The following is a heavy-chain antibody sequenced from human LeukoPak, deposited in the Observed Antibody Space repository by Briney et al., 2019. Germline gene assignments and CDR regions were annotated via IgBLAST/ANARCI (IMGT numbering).Heavy chain of an antibody. CDR3: ARIIVGATRTFDY. Sequence: SETLSLTCTVSGGSISSGDYYWSWIRQPPGKGLEWIGYIYYSGSTYYNPSLKSRVTISVDTSKNQFSLKLSSVTAADTAVYYCARIIVGATRTFDYWGQGTLVTVSS. CDR2: IYYSGST. J-gene: IGHJ4*02. D-gene: IGHD1-26*01. V-gene: IGHV4-30-4*01. CDR1: GGSISSGDYY.